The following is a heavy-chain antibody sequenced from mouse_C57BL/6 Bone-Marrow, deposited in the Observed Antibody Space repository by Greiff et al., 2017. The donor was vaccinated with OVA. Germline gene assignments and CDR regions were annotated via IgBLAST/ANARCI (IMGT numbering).Heavy chain of an antibody. CDR2: IYPRSGNT. V-gene: IGHV1-81*01. CDR3: APYGNYNYAMDY. J-gene: IGHJ4*01. CDR1: GYTFTSYG. D-gene: IGHD2-1*01. Sequence: VQLQQSGAELARPGASVKLSCKASGYTFTSYGISWVKQRTGQGLEWIGEIYPRSGNTYYNEKFKGKATLTAGKSSSTAYMELRSLTSEDSAVYFCAPYGNYNYAMDYWGQGTSVTVSS.